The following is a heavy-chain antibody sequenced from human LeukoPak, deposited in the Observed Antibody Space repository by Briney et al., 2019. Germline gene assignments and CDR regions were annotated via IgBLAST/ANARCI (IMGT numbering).Heavy chain of an antibody. D-gene: IGHD5-18*01. CDR2: ISWNSGSI. CDR3: AKGPMGYSYGRFDY. CDR1: GFTFDDYA. Sequence: PGGSLRVSCAASGFTFDDYAMHWVRQAPGKGLEWVSGISWNSGSIGYADSVKGRFTISRDNAKNSLYLQMNSLRAEDTALYYCAKGPMGYSYGRFDYWGQGTLVTVSS. J-gene: IGHJ4*02. V-gene: IGHV3-9*01.